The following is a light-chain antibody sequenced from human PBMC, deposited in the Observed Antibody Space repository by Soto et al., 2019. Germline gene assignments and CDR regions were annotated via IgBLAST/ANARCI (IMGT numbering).Light chain of an antibody. J-gene: IGKJ1*01. CDR3: QQYGSSVWT. V-gene: IGKV3-20*01. CDR1: QSVSNSH. Sequence: EIVLSQSPGTLYFSPGDRATLSCRASQSVSNSHLAWYQQRPGLPPRLLIYGASSRATGTPGRFSGSGSGTDFTLTISLLEPEDSAVYYCQQYGSSVWTFGQGTKVEIK. CDR2: GAS.